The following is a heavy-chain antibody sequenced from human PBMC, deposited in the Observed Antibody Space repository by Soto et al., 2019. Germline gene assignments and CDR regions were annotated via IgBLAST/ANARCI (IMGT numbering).Heavy chain of an antibody. Sequence: GGSLRLSCAASGFTFSSYGMHWVRQAPGKGLEWVAVIWYDGSNKYYADSVKGRFTISRDNSKNTLYLQMNSLRAEDTAVYYCARDGHSARFLEWLPIYYYYGMDVWGQGTTVTVSS. CDR1: GFTFSSYG. CDR3: ARDGHSARFLEWLPIYYYYGMDV. V-gene: IGHV3-33*01. CDR2: IWYDGSNK. D-gene: IGHD3-3*01. J-gene: IGHJ6*02.